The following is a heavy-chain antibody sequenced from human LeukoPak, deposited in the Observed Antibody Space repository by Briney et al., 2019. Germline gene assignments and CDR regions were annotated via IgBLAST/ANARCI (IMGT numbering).Heavy chain of an antibody. J-gene: IGHJ4*02. CDR1: GVSFSDYY. D-gene: IGHD2-15*01. V-gene: IGHV4-4*07. Sequence: SETLSLTCTVSGVSFSDYYWSWIRQPAGKGLEWIGRIYTSGSTNYNPSLKSRVTMSLDMSKNQFSLKLNSVTAADTAVYYCARDLVAFDYWGQGALVIVSS. CDR3: ARDLVAFDY. CDR2: IYTSGST.